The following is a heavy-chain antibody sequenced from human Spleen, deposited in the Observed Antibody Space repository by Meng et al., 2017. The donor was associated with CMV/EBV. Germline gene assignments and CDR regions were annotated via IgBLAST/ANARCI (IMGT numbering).Heavy chain of an antibody. CDR2: INQDGSQK. Sequence: GESLKISCAASGFTFSSHWMTWVRQAPGKGLEWVANINQDGSQKNYVDSVKGRFTISRDNAKNSLFLQMNSLRAEDTAVYYCARELLMTTVTTYYYYYGMDVWGQGTTVTVSS. V-gene: IGHV3-7*01. CDR1: GFTFSSHW. J-gene: IGHJ6*02. D-gene: IGHD4-17*01. CDR3: ARELLMTTVTTYYYYYGMDV.